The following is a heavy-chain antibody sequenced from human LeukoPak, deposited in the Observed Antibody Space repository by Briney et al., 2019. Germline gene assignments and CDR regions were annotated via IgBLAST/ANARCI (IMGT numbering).Heavy chain of an antibody. CDR3: AKPSGSGVDY. CDR2: ISGSGGST. CDR1: GFTFSSYG. Sequence: GGSLRLSCAASGFTFSSYGMSWVRQAPGKGLEWVSAISGSGGSTYYADSVKGRFTISRDNSKNTLYLQMNSVRSEDTALYYCAKPSGSGVDYWGQGTRVTVSS. J-gene: IGHJ4*01. V-gene: IGHV3-23*01. D-gene: IGHD1-26*01.